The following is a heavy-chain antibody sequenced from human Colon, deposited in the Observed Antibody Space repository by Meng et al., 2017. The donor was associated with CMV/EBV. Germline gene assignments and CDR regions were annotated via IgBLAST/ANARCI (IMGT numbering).Heavy chain of an antibody. V-gene: IGHV1-2*02. D-gene: IGHD3-16*01. CDR3: ASHSSYVWGSHH. J-gene: IGHJ1*01. CDR1: GYSFTGYY. Sequence: QGELVQSGAGVRMPGASVKVSCKASGYSFTGYYIHWVRQAPGQGLEWMGWMDPTTGRTDYAQKFQGTVTMTRDTSINTAYLELSRLTSDDTAVYYCASHSSYVWGSHHWGQGTLVTVSS. CDR2: MDPTTGRT.